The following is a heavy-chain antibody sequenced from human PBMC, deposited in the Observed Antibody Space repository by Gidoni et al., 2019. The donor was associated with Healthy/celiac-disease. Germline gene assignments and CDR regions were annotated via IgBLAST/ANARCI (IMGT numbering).Heavy chain of an antibody. CDR3: ARTTDLGANFDY. CDR2: IWYDGSNK. Sequence: QVQLVESGGGVVQPGRSLSLSCAASGVTFSSSGMHWVRQAPGKGLEWVAVIWYDGSNKYYADSVKGRFTISRDNSKNTLYLQMNSLRAEDTAVYYCARTTDLGANFDYWGQGTLVTVSS. V-gene: IGHV3-33*01. J-gene: IGHJ4*02. D-gene: IGHD1-1*01. CDR1: GVTFSSSG.